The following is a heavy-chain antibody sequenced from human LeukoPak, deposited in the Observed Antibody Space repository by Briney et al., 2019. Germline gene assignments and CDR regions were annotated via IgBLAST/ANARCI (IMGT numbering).Heavy chain of an antibody. D-gene: IGHD1-14*01. J-gene: IGHJ4*02. Sequence: SVKVSCKASGGTFSSYAISWVRQAPGQGLEWMGGIIPIFGTANYAQKFQGRVTITRDTSASTAYMELSSLRSEDTAVYYCARHRSPYYFDYWGQGTLVTVSS. CDR1: GGTFSSYA. V-gene: IGHV1-69*05. CDR3: ARHRSPYYFDY. CDR2: IIPIFGTA.